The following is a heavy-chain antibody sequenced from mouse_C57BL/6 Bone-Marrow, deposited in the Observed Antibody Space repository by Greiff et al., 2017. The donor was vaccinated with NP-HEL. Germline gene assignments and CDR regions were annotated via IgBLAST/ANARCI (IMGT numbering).Heavy chain of an antibody. Sequence: QVQLQESGAELVKPGASVKLSCKASGYTFTTYPIEWIKQSHGKCLEWIGNFHPYNDDTKYNEKFKGKATLTAEKSSSTAYLHLSRFTTDDSAVYYWASRGNFDDGVDYWGQGTSVTVSA. CDR3: ASRGNFDDGVDY. V-gene: IGHV1-47*01. CDR2: FHPYNDDT. CDR1: GYTFTTYP. J-gene: IGHJ4*01. D-gene: IGHD1-1*02.